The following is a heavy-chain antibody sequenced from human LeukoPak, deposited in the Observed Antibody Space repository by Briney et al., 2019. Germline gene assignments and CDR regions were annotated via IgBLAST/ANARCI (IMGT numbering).Heavy chain of an antibody. Sequence: ASVKVSCKASGYTFTNYGINWVRQAPGQGLEWMGWISAYNGNTNYAQKLQGRVTMTTDTSTTTAYMELRSLRSDDTALYYCARPYVWGSFLNYWGQGTLVTVSS. CDR3: ARPYVWGSFLNY. D-gene: IGHD3-16*01. V-gene: IGHV1-18*01. CDR2: ISAYNGNT. CDR1: GYTFTNYG. J-gene: IGHJ4*02.